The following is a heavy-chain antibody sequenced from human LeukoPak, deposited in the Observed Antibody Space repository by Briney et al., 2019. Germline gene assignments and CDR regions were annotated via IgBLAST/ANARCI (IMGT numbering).Heavy chain of an antibody. CDR3: ATGYCSSTSCYQWFDY. CDR1: GYTLAELS. V-gene: IGHV1-24*01. J-gene: IGHJ4*02. Sequence: VASVKVSCKVSGYTLAELSMHWVRQAPGKGLEWMGGFDPEEGETIYAQKFQGRVTMTEDTSTDTAYVELSSLRSEDTAVYYCATGYCSSTSCYQWFDYWGQGTLVTVSS. CDR2: FDPEEGET. D-gene: IGHD2-2*01.